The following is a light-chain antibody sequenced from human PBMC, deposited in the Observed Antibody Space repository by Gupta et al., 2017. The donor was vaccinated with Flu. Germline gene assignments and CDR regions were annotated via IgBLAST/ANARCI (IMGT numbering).Light chain of an antibody. CDR1: SSNIGSNT. CDR2: SNN. V-gene: IGLV1-44*01. CDR3: AAWDDSLNGRV. Sequence: QSVVTQPPSVSGTPGQRVTISCSGSSSNIGSNTVTWYQQLPGTAPKLLIYSNNHRPSGVPDRFSGSKSGTSASLAISGLQSEDEADYYCAAWDDSLNGRVFGGGTKLTVL. J-gene: IGLJ2*01.